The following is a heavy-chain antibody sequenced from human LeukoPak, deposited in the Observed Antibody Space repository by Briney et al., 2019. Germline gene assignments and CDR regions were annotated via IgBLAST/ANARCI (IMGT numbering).Heavy chain of an antibody. CDR2: INRHGNEV. Sequence: GSLRLSCAASGFMFSDYWMTWVRQVPGTGLEWVANINRHGNEVHYVDSVRGRFTISRDNAKNSLYLQLDSLRVEDTAVYYCARVGTWELQRVFDYWGQGTLVTVSS. CDR1: GFMFSDYW. J-gene: IGHJ4*02. V-gene: IGHV3-7*01. CDR3: ARVGTWELQRVFDY. D-gene: IGHD1-1*01.